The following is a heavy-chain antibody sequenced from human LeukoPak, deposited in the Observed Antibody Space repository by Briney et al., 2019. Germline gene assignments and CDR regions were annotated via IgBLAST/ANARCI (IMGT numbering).Heavy chain of an antibody. CDR2: IYSGGGT. D-gene: IGHD6-13*01. CDR3: ARDLGSSRGWFDP. Sequence: QAGGSLRLSCAASGFTVNNDYMSWVRQAPGKGLEWVSIIYSGGGTYYADSVKGRYTISRDNSDNTLCLQMNNLRVEDTAVYYCARDLGSSRGWFDPWGQGTLVTVSS. CDR1: GFTVNNDY. V-gene: IGHV3-66*01. J-gene: IGHJ5*02.